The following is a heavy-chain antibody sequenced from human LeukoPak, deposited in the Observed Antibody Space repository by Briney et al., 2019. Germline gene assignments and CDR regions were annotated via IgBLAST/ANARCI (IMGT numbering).Heavy chain of an antibody. D-gene: IGHD6-13*01. J-gene: IGHJ6*03. V-gene: IGHV3-21*01. CDR1: GFTFSSYE. CDR2: ISSSSSYI. Sequence: GGSLRLSCAASGFTFSSYEMNWVRQAPGKGLEWVSSISSSSSYIYSADSVKGRFTISRDNAKNSLYLQMNSLRVEDTAVYYCASRYSSSWYYYYYYMDVWGKGTTVTVSS. CDR3: ASRYSSSWYYYYYYMDV.